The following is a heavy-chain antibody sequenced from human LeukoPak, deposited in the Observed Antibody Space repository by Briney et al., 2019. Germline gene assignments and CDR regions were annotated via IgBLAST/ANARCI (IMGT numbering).Heavy chain of an antibody. CDR1: GFTFSSYG. CDR3: ARVPSGAASYLDD. J-gene: IGHJ4*02. CDR2: IRYDGNNK. Sequence: PGGSVTLSCAASGFTFSSYGMHWVRQPPGKGLEGVAFIRYDGNNKYYADSVKSRFTIYRDNSKNTLYLQMNSLRAEDTAVYYCARVPSGAASYLDDWGQGTLVTVSS. D-gene: IGHD6-13*01. V-gene: IGHV3-30*02.